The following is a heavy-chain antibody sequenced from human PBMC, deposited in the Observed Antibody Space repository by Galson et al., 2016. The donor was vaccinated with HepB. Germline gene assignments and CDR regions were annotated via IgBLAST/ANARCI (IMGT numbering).Heavy chain of an antibody. V-gene: IGHV3-30-3*01. D-gene: IGHD6-19*01. CDR3: AKAANTPYNSGWYGMDS. CDR1: GFTFSSYA. J-gene: IGHJ4*02. Sequence: SLRLSCAASGFTFSSYAMHWVRQAPGKGLEWVALISHDGSNKYYADSVRGRFTISRHNSKKTLYLQMNSQTAEDTAVYYCAKAANTPYNSGWYGMDSWGQGTPVTVSS. CDR2: ISHDGSNK.